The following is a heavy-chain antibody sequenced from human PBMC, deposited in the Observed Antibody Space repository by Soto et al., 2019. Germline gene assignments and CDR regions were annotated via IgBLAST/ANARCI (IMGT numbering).Heavy chain of an antibody. V-gene: IGHV3-23*01. CDR1: GFTFGSYA. CDR2: ISGSGGST. Sequence: GGSLRLSCAASGFTFGSYAMSWVRQAPGKGLEWVSAISGSGGSTYYADSVKGRFTISRDNSKNTLYLQMNSLRAEDTAVYYCAKRLRLGELSLYREPFDPWGQVTLVTVSS. J-gene: IGHJ5*02. D-gene: IGHD3-16*02. CDR3: AKRLRLGELSLYREPFDP.